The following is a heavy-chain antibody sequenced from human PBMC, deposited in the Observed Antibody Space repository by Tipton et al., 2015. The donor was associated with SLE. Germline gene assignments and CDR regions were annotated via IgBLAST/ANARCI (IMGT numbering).Heavy chain of an antibody. CDR1: GYTFTSYY. V-gene: IGHV1-46*01. D-gene: IGHD7-27*01. Sequence: QLVQSGAEMKKPGASVKVSCKASGYTFTSYYMHWVRQAPGQGLEWMGIINPSGGSTSYAQKFQGRVTMTRDTSTSTVYMELSSLRSEDTAVYYCARALTGEISRGNWFDPWGQGTLVTVSS. CDR3: ARALTGEISRGNWFDP. CDR2: INPSGGST. J-gene: IGHJ5*02.